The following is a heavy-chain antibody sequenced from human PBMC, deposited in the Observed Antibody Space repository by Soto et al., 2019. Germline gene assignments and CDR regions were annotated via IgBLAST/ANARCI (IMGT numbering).Heavy chain of an antibody. CDR1: GGTFSTFG. J-gene: IGHJ4*02. CDR2: IIPFFGTA. D-gene: IGHD3-16*01. Sequence: QVQLVQSGAEVKKTGSSVKVSCKTSGGTFSTFGISWVRQAPGQGLEWMGGIIPFFGTAEYSQKFEDRITIPADASTNTVYMDLRSLTSEDTAIYYCARTAPMDAGDKYYYDFWGQGALVTVSS. CDR3: ARTAPMDAGDKYYYDF. V-gene: IGHV1-69*01.